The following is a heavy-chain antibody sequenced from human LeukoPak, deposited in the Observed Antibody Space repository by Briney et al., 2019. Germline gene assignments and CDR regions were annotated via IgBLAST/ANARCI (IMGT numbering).Heavy chain of an antibody. CDR1: GGSISSSNW. D-gene: IGHD6-13*01. Sequence: PSGTLSLTCAVSGGSISSSNWWSWVRQPPGKGLEWIGEINHSGSTNYNPSLKSRVTISVDTSKNQFSLKLSSVTAADTAVYYCAGRNSSSWGFDIWGQGTMVTVSS. CDR2: INHSGST. CDR3: AGRNSSSWGFDI. V-gene: IGHV4-4*02. J-gene: IGHJ3*02.